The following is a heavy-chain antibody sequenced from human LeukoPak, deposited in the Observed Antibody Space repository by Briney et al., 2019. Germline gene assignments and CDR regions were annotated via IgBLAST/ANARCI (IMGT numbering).Heavy chain of an antibody. Sequence: GRSLRLSCAASGFIFSNYAMHWVRQAPGKGPEWVAVISYDGSKKYYADSVKGRFTISRDNSKNTLYLQMNSLRAEDTAVYYCARSYYDVLTGYGEVDFWGQGTLVTVSS. CDR1: GFIFSNYA. CDR2: ISYDGSKK. D-gene: IGHD3-9*01. V-gene: IGHV3-30*04. J-gene: IGHJ4*02. CDR3: ARSYYDVLTGYGEVDF.